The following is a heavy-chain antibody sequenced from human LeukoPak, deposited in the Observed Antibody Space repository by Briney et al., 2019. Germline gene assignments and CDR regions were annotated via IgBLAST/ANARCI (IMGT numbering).Heavy chain of an antibody. Sequence: SETLSLTCTVSGGSVSSGSYYWSWIRQPPGKGLEWIGYIYYSGSTNYNPSLESRVTISVDTSKNQFSLKLSSVTAADTAVYYCARDGPHSSGWYGWGQGTLVTVSS. J-gene: IGHJ4*02. CDR3: ARDGPHSSGWYG. CDR2: IYYSGST. CDR1: GGSVSSGSYY. D-gene: IGHD6-19*01. V-gene: IGHV4-61*01.